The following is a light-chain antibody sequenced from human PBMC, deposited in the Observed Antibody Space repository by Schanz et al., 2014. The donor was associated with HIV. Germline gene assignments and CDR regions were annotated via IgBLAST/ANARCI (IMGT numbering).Light chain of an antibody. CDR3: AAWDDNLSGPA. J-gene: IGLJ3*02. CDR2: RNN. CDR1: TSNIETNY. Sequence: QSVPTQPTSASGTPGQTVTISCSGSTSNIETNYVYRLQPLPGTAPKLLIYRNNLRPSGVPDRVSASKSGTSASLAISGLRSEDEAEYFCAAWDDNLSGPAFGGGTKLTVL. V-gene: IGLV1-47*01.